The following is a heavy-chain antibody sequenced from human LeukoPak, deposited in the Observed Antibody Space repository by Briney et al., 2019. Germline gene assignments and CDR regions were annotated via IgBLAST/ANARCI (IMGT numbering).Heavy chain of an antibody. V-gene: IGHV4-59*01. Sequence: SETLSLTCTVSGGSISSYYWSWIRQPPGKGLEWIGYIYYSGSTNYNPSLKSRVTISVDTSKNQFSLRLSSVTAADTAVYYCAREVSSWYANYYYYYMDVWGKGTTVTVSS. J-gene: IGHJ6*03. CDR3: AREVSSWYANYYYYYMDV. CDR2: IYYSGST. CDR1: GGSISSYY. D-gene: IGHD6-13*01.